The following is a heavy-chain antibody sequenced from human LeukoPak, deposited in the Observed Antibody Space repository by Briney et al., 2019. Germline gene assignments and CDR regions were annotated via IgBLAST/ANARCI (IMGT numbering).Heavy chain of an antibody. J-gene: IGHJ6*02. CDR1: GDSVSSNSAA. D-gene: IGHD6-13*01. CDR3: AREAYSSSWYSLDYYYYYGMDV. V-gene: IGHV6-1*01. Sequence: SQTLSLTCAISGDSVSSNSAAWNWIRQSPSRGLEWLGRTYYRSKWYNDYAVSVKSRITINPDTSKNQFSLQLNSVTPEDTAVYYCAREAYSSSWYSLDYYYYYGMDVWGQGTTVTVSS. CDR2: TYYRSKWYN.